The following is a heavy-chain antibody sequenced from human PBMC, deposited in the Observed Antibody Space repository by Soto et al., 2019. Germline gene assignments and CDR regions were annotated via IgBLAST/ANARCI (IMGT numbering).Heavy chain of an antibody. CDR3: AKDPFTSDLEWLWFDD. V-gene: IGHV3-23*01. CDR2: ISGSGGST. CDR1: GFTFSSYA. Sequence: GGSLRLSCAASGFTFSSYAMSWVRQAPGKGLEWVSAISGSGGSTYYADSLKGRFTISRDNSKNTLYLQMNTLRAEDTAVYYCAKDPFTSDLEWLWFDDWGQGTLVTVSS. D-gene: IGHD3-3*01. J-gene: IGHJ4*02.